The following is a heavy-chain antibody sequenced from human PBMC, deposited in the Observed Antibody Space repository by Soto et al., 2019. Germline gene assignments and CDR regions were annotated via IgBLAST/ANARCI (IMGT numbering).Heavy chain of an antibody. CDR2: IYYSGST. J-gene: IGHJ5*02. CDR1: GGSISSSSYY. V-gene: IGHV4-39*01. Sequence: SETLSLTCTVSGGSISSSSYYWGWIRQPPGKGLEWIGSIYYSGSTYYNPSLKGRVTISVDTSKNQFSLKLSPVTAADAAVYYCARHLLWLVQGGNWFDPWGQGTLVTVSS. CDR3: ARHLLWLVQGGNWFDP. D-gene: IGHD6-19*01.